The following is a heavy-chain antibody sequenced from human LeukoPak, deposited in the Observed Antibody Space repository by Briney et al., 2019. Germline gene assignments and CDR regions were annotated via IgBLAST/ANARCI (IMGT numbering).Heavy chain of an antibody. D-gene: IGHD1-14*01. CDR2: IGSDGDGT. V-gene: IGHV3-64D*06. Sequence: GGSLRLSCSASGFPFSTLGMHWVRQAPGKGLEHVSTIGSDGDGTYYADSVKDRFIISRDNSKNAVYLQMSSLRPEDTAVYYCVSPVFINFWGQGPLVTVSS. CDR3: VSPVFINF. J-gene: IGHJ4*01. CDR1: GFPFSTLG.